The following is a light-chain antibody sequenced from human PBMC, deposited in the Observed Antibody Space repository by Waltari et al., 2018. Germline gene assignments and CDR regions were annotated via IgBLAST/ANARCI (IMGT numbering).Light chain of an antibody. CDR3: ASWDDSLTGPV. J-gene: IGLJ3*02. V-gene: IGLV1-47*01. Sequence: QSVLTQPPSASGTPGQKVTISCSGTSSNIGKNYVYWYQQVPGTAPKPLIYRNDQRPSGVPERFPGSKSGTSASLAINGLRSEDEADYHCASWDDSLTGPVFGGGTKLTVL. CDR2: RND. CDR1: SSNIGKNY.